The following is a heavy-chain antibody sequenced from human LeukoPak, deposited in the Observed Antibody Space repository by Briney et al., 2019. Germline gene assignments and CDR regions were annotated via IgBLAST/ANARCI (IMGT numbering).Heavy chain of an antibody. J-gene: IGHJ2*01. CDR3: ARRRVVVVAATVPSLKRYWYFDL. CDR1: GGSFSGYY. Sequence: SSETLSLTCAVYGGSFSGYYWSWICQPPGKGREWIGEINHSGSTNYDPSLKSRVTKSVDTSKNQFSLKLSSVTAADTAVYYCARRRVVVVAATVPSLKRYWYFDLWGRGTLVTVSS. V-gene: IGHV4-34*01. D-gene: IGHD2-15*01. CDR2: INHSGST.